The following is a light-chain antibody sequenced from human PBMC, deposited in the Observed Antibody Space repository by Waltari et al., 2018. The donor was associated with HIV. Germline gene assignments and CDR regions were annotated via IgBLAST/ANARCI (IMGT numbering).Light chain of an antibody. Sequence: DIQMTQSPSTLSASVGDRVTITCRASQTVRSRLAWYQQRPGKAPRLLIYSASSLENEAPSRFSGSGSGTVFTLTINSLQPDDFATYYCQQYYSDVATFGQGTRV. CDR1: QTVRSR. CDR3: QQYYSDVAT. CDR2: SAS. V-gene: IGKV1-5*03. J-gene: IGKJ1*01.